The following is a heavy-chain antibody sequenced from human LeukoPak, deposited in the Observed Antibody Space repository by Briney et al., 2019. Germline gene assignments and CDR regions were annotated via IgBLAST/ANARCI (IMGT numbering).Heavy chain of an antibody. CDR1: GFTFSRYA. V-gene: IGHV3-23*01. Sequence: GGSLRLSCAASGFTFSRYAMHWVRQAPGKGLEWVSATSGSGGSTYYADSVKGRFTISRDNSKNTLYLQMNSLRAEDTAVYYCAKADSSGWYSEYYFDYWGQGTLVTVSS. D-gene: IGHD6-19*01. J-gene: IGHJ4*02. CDR2: TSGSGGST. CDR3: AKADSSGWYSEYYFDY.